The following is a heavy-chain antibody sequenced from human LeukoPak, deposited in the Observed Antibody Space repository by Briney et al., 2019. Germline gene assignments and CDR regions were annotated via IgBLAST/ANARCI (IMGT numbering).Heavy chain of an antibody. D-gene: IGHD5-18*01. CDR2: IYYSGST. V-gene: IGHV4-59*01. Sequence: PSETLSLTCTVSGGSISSYYWSWIRQPPGKGLEWIGYIYYSGSTNYNPSLKSRVTISVDTSKNQFSLKLSSVTAADTAVYYCATWGPPSGVDTATNYFDYWGQGTLVTVSS. CDR3: ATWGPPSGVDTATNYFDY. J-gene: IGHJ4*02. CDR1: GGSISSYY.